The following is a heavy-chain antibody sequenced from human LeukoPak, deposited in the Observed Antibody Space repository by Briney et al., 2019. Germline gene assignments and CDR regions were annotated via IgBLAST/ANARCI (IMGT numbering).Heavy chain of an antibody. CDR1: GGSISSSSYY. Sequence: PSETLSLTCTVSGGSISSSSYYWGWIRQPPGKGLEWIGSIYYSGSTYYNPSLKSRFTISVDTSKNQFSLKLSSVTAADTAVYYCASRNPLIDYWGQGTLVTVSS. CDR3: ASRNPLIDY. V-gene: IGHV4-39*01. J-gene: IGHJ4*02. CDR2: IYYSGST.